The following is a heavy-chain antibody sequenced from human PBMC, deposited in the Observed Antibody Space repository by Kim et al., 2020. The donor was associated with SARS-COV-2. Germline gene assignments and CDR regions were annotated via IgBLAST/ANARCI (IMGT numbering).Heavy chain of an antibody. V-gene: IGHV1-46*01. Sequence: ASVKVSCKASGYPFTSYHLHWVRQAPGQGLEWMGVINPGDGSTKFAERFRDRLLLTRDTTARTVDMQFSSLKVEDTATYFCARAPWFDPWGQGTLVTVAS. J-gene: IGHJ5*02. CDR3: ARAPWFDP. CDR2: INPGDGST. CDR1: GYPFTSYH.